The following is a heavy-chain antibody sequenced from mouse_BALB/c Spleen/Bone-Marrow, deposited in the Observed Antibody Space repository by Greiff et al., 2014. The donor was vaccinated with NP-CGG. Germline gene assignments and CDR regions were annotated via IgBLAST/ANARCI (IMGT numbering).Heavy chain of an antibody. CDR3: ARDKNYGSYWYFDV. CDR2: IRNKANGYAT. D-gene: IGHD2-1*01. CDR1: GFTFTDYY. J-gene: IGHJ1*01. Sequence: EVKLVESGGGLVQPGGSLRLSCATSGFTFTDYYVSWVRQPPGKALEWLGFIRNKANGYATEYSASVKGRFTISRDNSQSILYLQMSTLRAEDSATYYCARDKNYGSYWYFDVWGAGTTVTVSS. V-gene: IGHV7-3*02.